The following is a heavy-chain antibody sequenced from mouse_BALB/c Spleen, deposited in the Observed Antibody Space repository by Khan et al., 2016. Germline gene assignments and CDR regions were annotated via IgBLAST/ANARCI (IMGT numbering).Heavy chain of an antibody. CDR2: IDPANGNT. CDR1: GFNIKDTY. CDR3: ASAPDDYDVEFDY. D-gene: IGHD2-4*01. Sequence: VQLKQSGAELVKPGASVKLSCTASGFNIKDTYMHWVKQRPEQGLEWIGRIDPANGNTKYDPKFQGKATITADTSSNTAYLQLSSLTSEDTAVSLSASAPDDYDVEFDYWGQGTLVTVSA. J-gene: IGHJ3*01. V-gene: IGHV14-3*02.